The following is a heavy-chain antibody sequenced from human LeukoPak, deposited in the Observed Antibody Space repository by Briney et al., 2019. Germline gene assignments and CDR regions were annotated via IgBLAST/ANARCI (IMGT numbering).Heavy chain of an antibody. CDR3: ARGFPGYCSGGSCYPTWFDP. V-gene: IGHV3-48*03. CDR2: ISSSGSTI. J-gene: IGHJ5*02. CDR1: GFTLSSYE. D-gene: IGHD2-15*01. Sequence: PGGSLRLSCAASGFTLSSYEMNWVRQAPGKGLEWVSYISSSGSTIYYADSVKGRFTISRDNAKNSLYLQMNSLRAEDTAVYYCARGFPGYCSGGSCYPTWFDPWGQGTLVTVSS.